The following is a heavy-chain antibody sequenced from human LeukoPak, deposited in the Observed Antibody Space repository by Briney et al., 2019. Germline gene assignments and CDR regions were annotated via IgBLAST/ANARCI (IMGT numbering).Heavy chain of an antibody. J-gene: IGHJ4*02. CDR2: IYYSGST. D-gene: IGHD6-13*01. CDR1: GGSISSGGYY. V-gene: IGHV4-31*03. Sequence: SQTLSLTCTVSGGSISSGGYYWSWIRQHPGKCLEWIGYIYYSGSTYYNPSLKSRVTISVETSKNQFSLKLSSVTAADTAVYYCARVDIAAAGTGQFDYWGQGTLVTVSS. CDR3: ARVDIAAAGTGQFDY.